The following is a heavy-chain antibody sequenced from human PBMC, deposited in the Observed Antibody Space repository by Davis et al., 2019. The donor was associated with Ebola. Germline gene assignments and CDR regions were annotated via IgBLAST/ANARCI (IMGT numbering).Heavy chain of an antibody. V-gene: IGHV5-51*01. CDR3: ARPFGELHAFDI. J-gene: IGHJ3*02. CDR1: WYSFTSYW. CDR2: IYPGDSDT. Sequence: GALKTPRYGPWYSFTSYWIGWVRQKPGKGLEWMGIIYPGDSDTRYSPSFQGQVTISADKSISTAYLQWSSLKASDTAMYYCARPFGELHAFDIWGQGIMVTVSS. D-gene: IGHD3-10*01.